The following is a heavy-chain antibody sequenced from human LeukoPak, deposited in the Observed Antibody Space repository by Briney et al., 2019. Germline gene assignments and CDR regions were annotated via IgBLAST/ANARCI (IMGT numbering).Heavy chain of an antibody. CDR1: GYTFTSYW. CDR3: ARLSDGYNDF. J-gene: IGHJ4*02. D-gene: IGHD5-24*01. V-gene: IGHV5-51*01. Sequence: GESLKISCKGSGYTFTSYWINWVRQMPGKGLEWMGIIYPGESDTRYSPSFQGQVTFSADKSISTAYLQWSSLKASDTAMYYCARLSDGYNDFWGQGTLVTVSS. CDR2: IYPGESDT.